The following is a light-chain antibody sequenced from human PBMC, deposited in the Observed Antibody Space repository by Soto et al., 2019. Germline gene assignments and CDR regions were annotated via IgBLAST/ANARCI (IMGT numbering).Light chain of an antibody. CDR2: EVS. CDR1: SSDVAAYNY. V-gene: IGLV2-14*01. CDR3: SSYTTSRTLL. Sequence: QSALTQPASVSGSPGQSIAISCTGTSSDVAAYNYVSWYQRHPGKAPKLIIYEVSNRPSGVSDRFSGSKSGNTASLTISGLQAEDEAEYYCSSYTTSRTLLFGGGTKVTVL. J-gene: IGLJ2*01.